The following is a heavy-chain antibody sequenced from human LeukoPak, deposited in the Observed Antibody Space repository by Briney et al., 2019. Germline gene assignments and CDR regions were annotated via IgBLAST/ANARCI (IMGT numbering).Heavy chain of an antibody. CDR1: GYTFTGYY. CDR2: INPNSGGT. D-gene: IGHD6-13*01. CDR3: ARDVYSSSWYQVWYFDY. J-gene: IGHJ4*02. V-gene: IGHV1-2*02. Sequence: ASVKVSCKASGYTFTGYYMHWVRQAPGQGLEWMGWINPNSGGTNYAQKFEGRVTMTRDTSISTAYMELSRLRSDDTAVYYCARDVYSSSWYQVWYFDYWGQGTLVTVSS.